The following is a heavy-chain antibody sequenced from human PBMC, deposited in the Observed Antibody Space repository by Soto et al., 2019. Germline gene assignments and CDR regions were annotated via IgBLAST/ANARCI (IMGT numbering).Heavy chain of an antibody. J-gene: IGHJ3*02. Sequence: GGSLRLSCAASGFTFSSYGMHWVRQAPGKGLEWVAVISYDGSNKYYADSVKGRFTISRDNSKNTLYLQMNSLRAEDTAVYYCAKDRSSSNIDDFDIWGQGTMVTVAS. CDR2: ISYDGSNK. CDR1: GFTFSSYG. CDR3: AKDRSSSNIDDFDI. D-gene: IGHD2-2*01. V-gene: IGHV3-30*18.